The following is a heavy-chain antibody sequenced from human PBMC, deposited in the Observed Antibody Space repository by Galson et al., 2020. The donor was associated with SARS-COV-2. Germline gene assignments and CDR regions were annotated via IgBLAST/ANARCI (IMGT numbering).Heavy chain of an antibody. CDR3: ARDSSSWSPYLQH. D-gene: IGHD6-13*01. J-gene: IGHJ1*01. CDR2: IYYSGSA. Sequence: SETLSLTCAVSGGSISSGHWWSWVRQPPGKGLEWIGEIYYSGSASYSPSLMSRVTMSIDTSNNQISLKVRFVTAADTAIYYCARDSSSWSPYLQHWGQGALVTVSS. CDR1: GGSISSGHW. V-gene: IGHV4-4*02.